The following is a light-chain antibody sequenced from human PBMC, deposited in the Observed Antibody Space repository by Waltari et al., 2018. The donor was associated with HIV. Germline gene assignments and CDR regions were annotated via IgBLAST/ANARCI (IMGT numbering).Light chain of an antibody. CDR2: GTS. CDR1: QSVSTN. V-gene: IGKV3-15*01. CDR3: HQYNNWPPWT. J-gene: IGKJ1*01. Sequence: EIVMTQSPAALSVSPGERATLSCRASQSVSTNLAWYQQKPGQAPRLLIYGTSTRATGISDRFSGSGSGTEFTLTISSLQSEDFAVYYCHQYNNWPPWTFGQGTVEIK.